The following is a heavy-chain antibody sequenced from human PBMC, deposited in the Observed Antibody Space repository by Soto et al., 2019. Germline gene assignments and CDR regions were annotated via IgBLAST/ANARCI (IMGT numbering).Heavy chain of an antibody. CDR2: IDGQGGTT. J-gene: IGHJ6*03. CDR1: GFTFRDYW. V-gene: IGHV3-74*01. Sequence: EVQLVESGGGLVQPGGSLRLSCAASGFTFRDYWMHWVRQTPGKGLVWVSRIDGQGGTTNYAGSVKGRLTISRDNAKNTVYLHMNSLRPEDKAVYYCARGSWHKFYMDVSSKGTTVSVSS. D-gene: IGHD6-13*01. CDR3: ARGSWHKFYMDV.